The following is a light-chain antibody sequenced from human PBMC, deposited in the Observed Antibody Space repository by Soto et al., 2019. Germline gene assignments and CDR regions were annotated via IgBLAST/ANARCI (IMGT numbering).Light chain of an antibody. J-gene: IGLJ3*02. CDR1: TSNIGRDT. CDR2: YNN. CDR3: ATWDDSLSAWV. V-gene: IGLV1-44*01. Sequence: QSVLTQPPSASGTPGQRVTISCSGSTSNIGRDTVNWYQQLPGTAPKLLISYNNQRPSGVPDRFSGSTSGTSASLAISGLQYEDEADYYCATWDDSLSAWVFGGGTKVTVL.